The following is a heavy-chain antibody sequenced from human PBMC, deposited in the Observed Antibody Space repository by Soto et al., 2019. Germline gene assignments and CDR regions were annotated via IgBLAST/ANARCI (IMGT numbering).Heavy chain of an antibody. CDR3: ARGGQDFWSGPFDY. D-gene: IGHD3-3*01. CDR1: GGSISNYF. CDR2: TDNSGST. J-gene: IGHJ4*02. V-gene: IGHV4-4*07. Sequence: SETLSLTCTVSGGSISNYFCNWIRQPAGKGLEWIGRTDNSGSTNYNPSLKSRITMSADTSRNQFSLKLNSVTAADTAVYYCARGGQDFWSGPFDYWGQGALVT.